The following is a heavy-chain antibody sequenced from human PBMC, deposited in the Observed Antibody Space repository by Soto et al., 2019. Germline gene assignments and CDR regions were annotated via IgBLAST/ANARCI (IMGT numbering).Heavy chain of an antibody. Sequence: PSETLSLTCTVSGGSISSSSYYWGWIRQPPGKGLEWIGGIYYSGTTYYNPSLKSRVTISLDTSKNQFSLKLSSVTAAVTAVYYCARHRGYYDILTGYYTELNFDYWGQGTLVTVSS. CDR3: ARHRGYYDILTGYYTELNFDY. J-gene: IGHJ4*02. CDR2: IYYSGTT. D-gene: IGHD3-9*01. V-gene: IGHV4-39*01. CDR1: GGSISSSSYY.